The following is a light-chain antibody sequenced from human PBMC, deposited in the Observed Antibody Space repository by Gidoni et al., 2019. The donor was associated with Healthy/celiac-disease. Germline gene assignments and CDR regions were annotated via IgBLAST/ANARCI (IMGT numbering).Light chain of an antibody. CDR2: GAS. CDR1: QRVSSN. Sequence: IVMTQSPATLSVSPGEHATLSCRASQRVSSNLAWYQQKPGQAPRLLIYGASTRSTGIPARFSGSGAGTEFTLTISSLQSEDVVVYYCQQYNNWPPYTFGQGTKLEIK. J-gene: IGKJ2*01. CDR3: QQYNNWPPYT. V-gene: IGKV3-15*01.